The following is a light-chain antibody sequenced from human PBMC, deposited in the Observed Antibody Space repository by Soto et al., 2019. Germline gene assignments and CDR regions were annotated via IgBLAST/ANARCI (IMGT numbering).Light chain of an antibody. CDR3: AAWEDSLSVYV. J-gene: IGLJ1*01. CDR2: RNN. V-gene: IGLV1-47*01. CDR1: SSNIGSNY. Sequence: QSVLTQPPSASGTPGQRLTISCSGSSSNIGSNYVYWYQQLPGTAPKLLIYRNNQRPSGVPDRFSGSKSGTSASLAISGLRSEDETDYYCAAWEDSLSVYVFGTGTKLTVL.